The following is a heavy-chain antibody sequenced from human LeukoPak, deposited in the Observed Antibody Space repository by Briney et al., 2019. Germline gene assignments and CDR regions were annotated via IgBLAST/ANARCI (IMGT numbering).Heavy chain of an antibody. CDR2: IRYDANIE. V-gene: IGHV3-30*02. D-gene: IGHD6-13*01. CDR3: AKGGSSSWDFFDY. Sequence: GGSLRLSCAASGFTFSRYWMHWVRQAPGKGLEWVAFIRYDANIEYYADSVKGRFTISRDNSKNTLFLQMNSLRAVDTAVYYCAKGGSSSWDFFDYWGQGTLVTVSS. CDR1: GFTFSRYW. J-gene: IGHJ4*02.